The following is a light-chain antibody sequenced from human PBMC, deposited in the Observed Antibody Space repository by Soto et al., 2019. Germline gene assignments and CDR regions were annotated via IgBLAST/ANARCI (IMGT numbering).Light chain of an antibody. CDR3: QQYGRWWT. Sequence: EIVLTQSPGTLSLSPGERATLSCRASQSVSSSYLAWYQQKPGQAPRLLIYGASSRATGIPDRFSGSGSGTDFTLTISRLEPEDFGVYYCQQYGRWWTFGQGTKVEIK. J-gene: IGKJ1*01. CDR1: QSVSSSY. V-gene: IGKV3-20*01. CDR2: GAS.